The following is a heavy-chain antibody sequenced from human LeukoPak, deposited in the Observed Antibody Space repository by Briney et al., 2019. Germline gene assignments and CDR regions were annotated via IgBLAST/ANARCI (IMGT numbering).Heavy chain of an antibody. CDR3: ARDAGGYYYMDV. J-gene: IGHJ6*03. V-gene: IGHV3-23*01. CDR2: ICGSGGCT. CDR1: GFTFNTYA. Sequence: GGSLRLSCEASGFTFNTYAIYWVRQAPGKGLEWVSGICGSGGCTYYADSVKGRFTISRDNSKNTVYLQMNSLTADDTAVYYCARDAGGYYYMDVWGKGTTVTVSS.